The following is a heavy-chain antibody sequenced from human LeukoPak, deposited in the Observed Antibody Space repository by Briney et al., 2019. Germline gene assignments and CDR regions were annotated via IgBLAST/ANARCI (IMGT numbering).Heavy chain of an antibody. D-gene: IGHD6-13*01. V-gene: IGHV3-23*01. J-gene: IGHJ4*02. CDR1: GFTFGSYG. Sequence: GGSLRLSCVASGFTFGSYGMTRVRQAPGKGLEWVSIVSGSGDNTNYADSVKGRFTISRDNSKNTLYLQMNSLRAADTALYYCAKVLHPYSSNWEFDYWGQGTLVTVSS. CDR3: AKVLHPYSSNWEFDY. CDR2: VSGSGDNT.